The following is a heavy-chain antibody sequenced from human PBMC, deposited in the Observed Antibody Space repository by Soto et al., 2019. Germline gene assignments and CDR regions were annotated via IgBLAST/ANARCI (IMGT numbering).Heavy chain of an antibody. Sequence: PSETLCLTCTVSGGTVSSYYWSWLRPPPGTGLEWIGYIVYSGSTVYTPAPKVLVTISVNSSKNQFSLKLSSVTAADTAACSGACRRGQMERLRNWGQGTLVTVSS. CDR2: IVYSGST. CDR3: ACRRGQMERLRN. V-gene: IGHV4-59*02. D-gene: IGHD1-1*01. J-gene: IGHJ4*01. CDR1: GGTVSSYY.